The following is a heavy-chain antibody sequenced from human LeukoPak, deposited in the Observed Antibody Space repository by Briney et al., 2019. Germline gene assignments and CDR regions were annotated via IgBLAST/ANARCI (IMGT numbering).Heavy chain of an antibody. CDR1: GFIFSDYS. D-gene: IGHD6-19*01. J-gene: IGHJ4*02. CDR2: ISSSGSAM. Sequence: GGSLRLSCAASGFIFSDYSINWVRQAPGKGLEWVSYISSSGSAMYYADSVKGRFTVSRDNAKRSLCLQMNSLRAEDTAVYYCARDQGPRVAVDFDYWGQGTLVTVSS. V-gene: IGHV3-48*01. CDR3: ARDQGPRVAVDFDY.